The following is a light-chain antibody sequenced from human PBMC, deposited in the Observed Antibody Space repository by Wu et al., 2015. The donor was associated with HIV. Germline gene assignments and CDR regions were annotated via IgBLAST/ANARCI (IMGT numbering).Light chain of an antibody. V-gene: IGKV3-20*01. CDR3: QKYNTAPWT. CDR2: GAS. Sequence: EIVLTQSPGTLYLSPGERATLSCRASQTVTSDYLAWYQHKPGQAPRLLIYGASSRATGISDRFSGSGSGTDFTLTVNRLEPEDFATYYCQKYNTAPWTFGQGTEVEMK. CDR1: QTVTSDY. J-gene: IGKJ1*01.